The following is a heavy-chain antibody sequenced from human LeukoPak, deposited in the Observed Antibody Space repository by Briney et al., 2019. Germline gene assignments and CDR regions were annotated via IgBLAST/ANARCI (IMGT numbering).Heavy chain of an antibody. J-gene: IGHJ4*02. CDR2: IYPGDSDT. Sequence: GEPLKISCKGSGYSFTSYWIGWVRQMPGKGLEWMGIIYPGDSDTRYSPSFQGQVTISADKSISTAYLQWSSLKASDTAMYYCARTVACGGDCYSGFDYWGQGTLVTVSS. CDR3: ARTVACGGDCYSGFDY. CDR1: GYSFTSYW. V-gene: IGHV5-51*01. D-gene: IGHD2-21*02.